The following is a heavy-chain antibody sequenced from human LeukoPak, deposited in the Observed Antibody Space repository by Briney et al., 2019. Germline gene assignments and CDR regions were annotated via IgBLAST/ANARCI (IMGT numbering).Heavy chain of an antibody. J-gene: IGHJ5*02. Sequence: SETLSLTCAVYGGSFSGYYWSWIRQPPGKGLEWIGEINHSGSTNYNPSLKSRVTISVDTSKNRFSLRLTSVTATDAGVYYCARDLYRGIGWFDPWGQGTPVTVSS. CDR3: ARDLYRGIGWFDP. D-gene: IGHD3-16*02. V-gene: IGHV4-34*01. CDR1: GGSFSGYY. CDR2: INHSGST.